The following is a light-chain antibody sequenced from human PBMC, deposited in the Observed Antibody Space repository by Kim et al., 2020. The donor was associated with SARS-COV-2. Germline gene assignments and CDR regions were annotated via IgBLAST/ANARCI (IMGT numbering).Light chain of an antibody. CDR2: GAS. J-gene: IGKJ1*01. CDR3: HQYDGIPET. Sequence: SPGESATPSCRASQSVSNNKLAWYQQKPGQAPRLLIYGASRRAIGIPDRFSGSGSGTDFTLTISRLEPEDFAVYYCHQYDGIPETFGQGTKVDIK. CDR1: QSVSNNK. V-gene: IGKV3-20*01.